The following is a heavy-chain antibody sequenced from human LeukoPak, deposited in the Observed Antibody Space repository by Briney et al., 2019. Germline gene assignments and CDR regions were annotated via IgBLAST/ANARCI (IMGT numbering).Heavy chain of an antibody. J-gene: IGHJ4*02. V-gene: IGHV3-7*01. D-gene: IGHD3-3*01. Sequence: AGGSLRLSCAASGFSFNSDWMDWVRQAPGKGLEWVANIKHDESEKNYLDSVKGRFTISRDNSKNTLYLQMDSLRAEDTAVYYCARDRAWNYFDYWGQGTLVTVSS. CDR3: ARDRAWNYFDY. CDR1: GFSFNSDW. CDR2: IKHDESEK.